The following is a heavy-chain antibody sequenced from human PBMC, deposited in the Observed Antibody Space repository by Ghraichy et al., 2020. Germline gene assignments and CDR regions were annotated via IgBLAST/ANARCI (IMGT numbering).Heavy chain of an antibody. CDR3: AKDLSAEINGGSWFDP. CDR1: GFTFSRYG. D-gene: IGHD7-27*01. Sequence: GESLNISCAASGFTFSRYGMHWVRQAPGKGLEWVAFIRYDGSNRYYGDSVKGRFTISRDVSKNTVDLQMSSLRVDDTAVYYYAKDLSAEINGGSWFDPWGLGTLVTVSS. J-gene: IGHJ5*02. V-gene: IGHV3-30*02. CDR2: IRYDGSNR.